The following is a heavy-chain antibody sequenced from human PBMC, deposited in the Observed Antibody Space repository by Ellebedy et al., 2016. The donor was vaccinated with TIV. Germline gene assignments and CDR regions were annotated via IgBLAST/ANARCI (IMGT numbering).Heavy chain of an antibody. J-gene: IGHJ3*02. CDR2: FDPEDGET. V-gene: IGHV1-24*01. CDR3: ATGVGYGDAFDI. D-gene: IGHD5-12*01. CDR1: GYTLTELS. Sequence: ASVKVSCKVSGYTLTELSMHWVRQAPGKGLEWMGGFDPEDGETIYAQKFQGRVTMTEDTSTDTAYMELSSLRSEDTAVYYCATGVGYGDAFDIWGQGTMVTVSS.